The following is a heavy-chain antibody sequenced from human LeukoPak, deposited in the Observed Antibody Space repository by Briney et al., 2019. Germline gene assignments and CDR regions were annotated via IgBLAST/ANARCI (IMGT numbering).Heavy chain of an antibody. Sequence: ASVKVSCKASGNTFNSYGISWVRQAPGQGLEWMGWIYSYNGNTNYAQRFQGRVTMTTDTSTRTVYMELGSLRSDDTAVYYCASNGRFGELLSWFDPWGQGTLVTVSS. CDR3: ASNGRFGELLSWFDP. D-gene: IGHD3-10*01. J-gene: IGHJ5*02. CDR1: GNTFNSYG. CDR2: IYSYNGNT. V-gene: IGHV1-18*01.